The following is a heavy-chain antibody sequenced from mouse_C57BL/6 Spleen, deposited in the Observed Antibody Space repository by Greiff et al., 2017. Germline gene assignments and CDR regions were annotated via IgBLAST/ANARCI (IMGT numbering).Heavy chain of an antibody. CDR3: AREGTTVVATPDY. CDR1: GYTFTSYW. J-gene: IGHJ2*01. V-gene: IGHV1-53*01. Sequence: QVQLQQPGTELVKPGASVKLSFKASGYTFTSYWMHWVKQRPGQGLEWIGNINPSNGGTNYNEKFKSKATLTVDKSSSTAYMQLSSLTSEDSAVYYCAREGTTVVATPDYWGQGTTLTVSS. D-gene: IGHD1-1*01. CDR2: INPSNGGT.